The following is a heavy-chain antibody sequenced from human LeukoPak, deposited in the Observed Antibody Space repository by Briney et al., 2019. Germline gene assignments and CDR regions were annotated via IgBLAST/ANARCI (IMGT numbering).Heavy chain of an antibody. J-gene: IGHJ4*02. CDR1: GGSFSGYY. V-gene: IGHV4-34*01. CDR2: INHSGST. Sequence: SETLSLTCAVYGGSFSGYYWSWIRQPPGKGLEWIGEINHSGSTNYNPSLKSRVTISVDTSKNRFSLKLSSVTAADTAVYYCARGRQGIAVAGTPYYFDYWGQGTLVTVSS. D-gene: IGHD6-19*01. CDR3: ARGRQGIAVAGTPYYFDY.